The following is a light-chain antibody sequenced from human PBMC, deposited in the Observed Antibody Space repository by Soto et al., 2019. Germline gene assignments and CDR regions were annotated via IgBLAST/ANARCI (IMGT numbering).Light chain of an antibody. CDR3: QQYNNWPPWT. CDR2: DAS. Sequence: ILMTQSPATLSVSPGERATLSCRASQSVSDNLDWYQQKPGQAPRLLIYDASTRATGIPARFSGSGSGTEFNLTISGRQSEDFAVYYCQQYNNWPPWTFGQGTKVEIK. CDR1: QSVSDN. J-gene: IGKJ1*01. V-gene: IGKV3-15*01.